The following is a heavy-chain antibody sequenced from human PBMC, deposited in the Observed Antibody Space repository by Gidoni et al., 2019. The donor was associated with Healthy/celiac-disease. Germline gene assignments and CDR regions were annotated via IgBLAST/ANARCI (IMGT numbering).Heavy chain of an antibody. D-gene: IGHD3-22*01. Sequence: EVQLVESGGGLVKPGGSLRLSCAASGFTFSSYSMNWVRQAPGKGLEWVSPISSSSYIYYADLVKGRFTISRDNAKNSLYLQMNSLRAEDTAVYYCARDSIYYDSSGYHKGNDYWGQGTLVTVSS. CDR1: GFTFSSYS. CDR3: ARDSIYYDSSGYHKGNDY. CDR2: ISSSSYI. J-gene: IGHJ4*02. V-gene: IGHV3-21*01.